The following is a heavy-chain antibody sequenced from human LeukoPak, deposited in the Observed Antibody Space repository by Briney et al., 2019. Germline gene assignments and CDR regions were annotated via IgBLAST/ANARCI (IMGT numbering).Heavy chain of an antibody. CDR1: GFTFSSYE. Sequence: GGSLRLSCAASGFTFSSYEMNWVRQAPGKGLEWVSYISSSGSTIYYADSVKGRFTISRDNAKNPLYLQMNSLRAEDTAVYYCARHIGIVAANYFDYWGQGTLVTVSS. CDR3: ARHIGIVAANYFDY. D-gene: IGHD5-12*01. J-gene: IGHJ4*02. CDR2: ISSSGSTI. V-gene: IGHV3-48*03.